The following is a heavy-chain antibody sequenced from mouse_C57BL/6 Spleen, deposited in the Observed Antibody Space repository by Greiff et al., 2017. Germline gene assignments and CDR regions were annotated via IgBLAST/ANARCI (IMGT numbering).Heavy chain of an antibody. CDR3: ARCDYYGSSYAMDY. CDR2: IYPGSGSP. CDR1: GYTFTSYW. D-gene: IGHD1-1*01. V-gene: IGHV1-55*01. Sequence: VQLQQPGAELVKPGASVKMSCKASGYTFTSYWITWVKQRPGQGLEWIGDIYPGSGSPNSNEKFKSKATLTVDTSSSTAYMQLSSLTSEYSAVYYCARCDYYGSSYAMDYSGQGTSVTVSS. J-gene: IGHJ4*01.